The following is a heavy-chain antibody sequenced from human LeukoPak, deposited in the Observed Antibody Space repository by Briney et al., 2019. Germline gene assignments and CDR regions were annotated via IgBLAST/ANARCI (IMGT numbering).Heavy chain of an antibody. V-gene: IGHV1-24*01. CDR3: ATASQGSSSSDSVDY. Sequence: GASVKVSCKASGGTFSSYAISWVRQAPGQGLEWMGGFDPEDGETIYAQKFQGRVTMTEDTSTDTAYMELSSLRSEDTAVYYCATASQGSSSSDSVDYWGQGTLVTVSS. CDR2: FDPEDGET. J-gene: IGHJ4*02. D-gene: IGHD6-6*01. CDR1: GGTFSSYA.